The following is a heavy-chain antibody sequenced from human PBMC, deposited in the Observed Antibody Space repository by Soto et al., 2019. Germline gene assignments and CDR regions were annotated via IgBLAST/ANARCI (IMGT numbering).Heavy chain of an antibody. D-gene: IGHD4-17*01. CDR1: GGYISSSKYY. CDR2: LYYSWST. V-gene: IGHV4-39*01. CDR3: ARLRTVTSGSFDS. Sequence: QLQLQESGPGLVKPSETLSLTCSVSGGYISSSKYYWGWIRQPPGKGLECIGSLYYSWSTYYNPSLKSRVTVSVYTSQTQFSLILSVVTASDTAMYYCARLRTVTSGSFDSWGQGTLVTVSS. J-gene: IGHJ4*02.